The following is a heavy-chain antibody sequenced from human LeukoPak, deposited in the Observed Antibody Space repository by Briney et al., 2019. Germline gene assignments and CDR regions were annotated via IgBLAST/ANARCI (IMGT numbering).Heavy chain of an antibody. V-gene: IGHV4-61*02. J-gene: IGHJ3*02. D-gene: IGHD4-17*01. Sequence: SQTLSLTCTVSGGSISSGTYYWSWIRKPPGKGLEWIGRTYNSGSTKYNPSLKSRVAMSVDTFKNQFSLKLSSVTAADPAVYYCARDTTVTKDAFDIWGQGTMVTVSS. CDR3: ARDTTVTKDAFDI. CDR1: GGSISSGTYY. CDR2: TYNSGST.